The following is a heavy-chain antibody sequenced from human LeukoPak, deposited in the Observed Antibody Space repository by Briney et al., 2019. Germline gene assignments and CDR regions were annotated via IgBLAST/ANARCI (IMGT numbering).Heavy chain of an antibody. D-gene: IGHD7-27*01. CDR2: INHSGST. Sequence: SETLSLTCAVYGGSFSGYYWSWIRQPPGKGLEWIGEINHSGSTNYNPSLKSRVTMSVDTSKNQFSLNLSSVTAADTAVYYCARLGTALTEFDYWGQGTLVTVSS. CDR3: ARLGTALTEFDY. J-gene: IGHJ4*02. V-gene: IGHV4-34*01. CDR1: GGSFSGYY.